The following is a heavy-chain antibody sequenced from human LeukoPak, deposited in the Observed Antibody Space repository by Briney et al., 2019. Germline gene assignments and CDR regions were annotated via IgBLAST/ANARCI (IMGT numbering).Heavy chain of an antibody. CDR3: ARQGAAASFDY. D-gene: IGHD2-2*01. J-gene: IGHJ4*02. CDR2: INPSGGST. CDR1: GYTFTSYY. Sequence: VSVKVSCKASGYTFTSYYMHWVRQAPGQGLEWMGIINPSGGSTSYAQKFQGRVTMTRDMSTSTVYMELSSLRSEDTAVYYCARQGAAASFDYWGQGTLVTVSS. V-gene: IGHV1-46*01.